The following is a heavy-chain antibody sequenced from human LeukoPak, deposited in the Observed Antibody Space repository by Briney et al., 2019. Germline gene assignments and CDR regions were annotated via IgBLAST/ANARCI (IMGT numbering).Heavy chain of an antibody. D-gene: IGHD3-9*01. CDR3: AKSNYDILTGYYDY. CDR1: GFTFSSYA. CDR2: ISGSGGST. J-gene: IGHJ4*02. Sequence: PGGSLLISCAASGFTFSSYAMSWVRQAPGKGLEWVSAISGSGGSTYYADSVKGRFTISRDNSKNTLYLQMNSLRAEDTAVYYCAKSNYDILTGYYDYWGQATMV. V-gene: IGHV3-23*01.